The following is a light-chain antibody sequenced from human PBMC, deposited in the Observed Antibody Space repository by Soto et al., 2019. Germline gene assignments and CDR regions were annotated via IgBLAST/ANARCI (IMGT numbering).Light chain of an antibody. CDR3: QQTYSPLRT. J-gene: IGKJ2*01. CDR1: QSINTY. V-gene: IGKV1-39*01. Sequence: DIQMTQSPSSLSASVRDRVTITCRASQSINTYLNWYQQKPGKAPRLLIYAASSLHSGVPSRFSGSGSGTDFTLTISSLQPEDFATYYCQQTYSPLRTFGQGTKLEIK. CDR2: AAS.